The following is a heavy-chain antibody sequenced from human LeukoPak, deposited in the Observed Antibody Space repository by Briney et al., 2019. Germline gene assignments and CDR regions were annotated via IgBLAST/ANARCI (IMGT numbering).Heavy chain of an antibody. V-gene: IGHV4-61*08. CDR3: ARGSTRDKFDP. D-gene: IGHD2-15*01. CDR1: GGSISSSGYY. CDR2: IYYSGST. J-gene: IGHJ5*02. Sequence: SETLSLTCTVSGGSISSSGYYWGWIRQPPGKGLEWIGYIYYSGSTNYNPSLKSRVTIPVDTSKSQFSLKLSSVTAADTAVYYCARGSTRDKFDPWGQGTLVTVSS.